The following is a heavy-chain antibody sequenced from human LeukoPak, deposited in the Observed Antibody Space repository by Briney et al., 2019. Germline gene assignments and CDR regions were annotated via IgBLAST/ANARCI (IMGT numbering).Heavy chain of an antibody. CDR1: EFTFSSYA. CDR3: AKGGASGYDPSDYYFDY. D-gene: IGHD5-12*01. V-gene: IGHV3-23*01. Sequence: GGSLRLSCAASEFTFSSYAMSWVRQAPGKGLEWVSAISGSGGSTYYADSVKGRFTISRDNSKNTLYLQMNSLRAEDTAVYYCAKGGASGYDPSDYYFDYWGQGTLVTVSS. CDR2: ISGSGGST. J-gene: IGHJ4*02.